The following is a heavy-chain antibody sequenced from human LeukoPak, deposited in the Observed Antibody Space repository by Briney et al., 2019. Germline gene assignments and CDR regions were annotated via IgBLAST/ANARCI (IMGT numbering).Heavy chain of an antibody. CDR1: GFTFSGHW. V-gene: IGHV3-7*01. D-gene: IGHD3-16*01. CDR2: INQDGSGK. Sequence: GGSLRLSCAASGFTFSGHWMSWVRQAPGKGLEWVANINQDGSGKYYVDSVKGRFTISRDNAKNSLYLQMNSLRAEDTAVYYCARDSLRPFDYWGQGTLVTVSS. J-gene: IGHJ4*02. CDR3: ARDSLRPFDY.